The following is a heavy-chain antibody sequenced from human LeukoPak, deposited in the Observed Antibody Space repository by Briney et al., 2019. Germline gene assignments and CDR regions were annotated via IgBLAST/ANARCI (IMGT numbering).Heavy chain of an antibody. V-gene: IGHV4-39*02. CDR1: GGSISSSSYY. CDR3: ARRNDFWSGLINF. J-gene: IGHJ4*02. Sequence: SETLSLTCTVSGGSISSSSYYWGWIRQPPGLGLEWIGSIYYGGSTYYNPSLKSRVTISVDTSKNHFSLKLSSVTAADTAVYYSARRNDFWSGLINFWGQRTLVTVSS. D-gene: IGHD3-3*01. CDR2: IYYGGST.